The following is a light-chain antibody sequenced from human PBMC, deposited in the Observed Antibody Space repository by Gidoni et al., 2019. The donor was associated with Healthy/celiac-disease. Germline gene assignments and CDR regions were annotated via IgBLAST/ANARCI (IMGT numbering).Light chain of an antibody. CDR3: QQLNSYPPFT. J-gene: IGKJ3*01. CDR1: QGTSSS. V-gene: IGKV1-9*01. CDR2: AAS. Sequence: DIQFTQSPSFLSASVGDRVTITCRASQGTSSSLAWYQQKPGKAPKLLIYAASTLQSGVPSRFRGSGSGTEFTLTISSLQPEDFATYYCQQLNSYPPFTFGPGTKVDIK.